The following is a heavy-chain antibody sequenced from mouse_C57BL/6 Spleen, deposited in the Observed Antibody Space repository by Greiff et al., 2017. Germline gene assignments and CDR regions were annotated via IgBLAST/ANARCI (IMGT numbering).Heavy chain of an antibody. CDR1: GYTFTTYP. V-gene: IGHV1-47*01. J-gene: IGHJ1*03. Sequence: QVHVKQSGAELVKPGASVKMSCKASGYTFTTYPIEWMKQNHGKSLEWIGNFHPYNDDTKYNEKFKGKATLTVEKSSSTVYLELSRLTSDDSAVYYCAILLRRGYFDVWGTGTTVTVSS. CDR2: FHPYNDDT. CDR3: AILLRRGYFDV. D-gene: IGHD1-1*01.